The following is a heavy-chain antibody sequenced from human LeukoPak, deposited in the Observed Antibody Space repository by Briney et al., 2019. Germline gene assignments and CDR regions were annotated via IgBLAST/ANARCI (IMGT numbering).Heavy chain of an antibody. CDR3: ARPLYDSSGYPRNYYYGMDV. CDR2: IIPILGIA. D-gene: IGHD3-22*01. J-gene: IGHJ6*02. Sequence: SVKVSCKASGGTFSSYAISWVRQAPGQGLEWMGRIIPILGIANYAQKFQGRVTTTADKSTSTAYMELSSLRSEDTAVYYCARPLYDSSGYPRNYYYGMDVWGQGTTVTVSS. V-gene: IGHV1-69*04. CDR1: GGTFSSYA.